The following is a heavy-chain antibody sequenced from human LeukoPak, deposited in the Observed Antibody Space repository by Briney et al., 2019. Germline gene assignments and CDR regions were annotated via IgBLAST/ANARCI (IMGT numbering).Heavy chain of an antibody. J-gene: IGHJ5*02. CDR2: IIPIFGTA. V-gene: IGHV1-69*06. D-gene: IGHD6-13*01. Sequence: SAKVSCKASGGTFSSYAISWVRQAPGQGLEWMGGIIPIFGTANYAQKFQGRVTITADKSTSTAYMELSSLRSEDTAVYYCARVVGYSSSSNWFDPWGQGTLVTVSS. CDR3: ARVVGYSSSSNWFDP. CDR1: GGTFSSYA.